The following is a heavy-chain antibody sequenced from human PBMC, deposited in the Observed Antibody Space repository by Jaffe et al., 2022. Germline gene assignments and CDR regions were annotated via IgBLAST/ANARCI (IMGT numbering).Heavy chain of an antibody. V-gene: IGHV1-69*01. D-gene: IGHD2-15*01. CDR2: IIPIFGTA. J-gene: IGHJ3*02. CDR3: ARVGRYCSGGSCSTGAFDI. CDR1: GGTFSSYA. Sequence: QVQLVQSGAEVKKPGSSVKVSCKASGGTFSSYAISWVRQAPGQGLEWMGGIIPIFGTANYAQKFQGRVTITADESTSTAYMELSSLRSEDTAVYYCARVGRYCSGGSCSTGAFDIWGQGTMVTVSS.